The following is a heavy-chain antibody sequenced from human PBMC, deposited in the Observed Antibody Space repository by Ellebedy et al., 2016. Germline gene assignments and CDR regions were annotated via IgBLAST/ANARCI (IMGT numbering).Heavy chain of an antibody. CDR1: GFTFRRHN. CDR3: VRVGDVSTEDFDV. V-gene: IGHV3-48*01. D-gene: IGHD3-10*02. Sequence: GGSLRLSCAASGFTFRRHNMNWVRQAPGKGLEWVSFISSSSITIDYADSVRGRFTISRDNARDSLFLEMTTLSAEDTAVYYCVRVGDVSTEDFDVWGRGTLVTVSS. J-gene: IGHJ2*01. CDR2: ISSSSITI.